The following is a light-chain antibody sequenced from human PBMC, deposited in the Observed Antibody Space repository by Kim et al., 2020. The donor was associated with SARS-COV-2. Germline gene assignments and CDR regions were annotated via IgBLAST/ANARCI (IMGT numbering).Light chain of an antibody. J-gene: IGKJ3*01. CDR1: QSISSH. Sequence: DIQMTQSPSSLSASVGDRVTITCRTSQSISSHLNWYHQKPGRAPKLLIYASSTLRGGVPSRFSGSGSETVFTLTISSLQPEDFATYFCQRTYISPVTFGRGTKVDIK. CDR3: QRTYISPVT. CDR2: ASS. V-gene: IGKV1-39*01.